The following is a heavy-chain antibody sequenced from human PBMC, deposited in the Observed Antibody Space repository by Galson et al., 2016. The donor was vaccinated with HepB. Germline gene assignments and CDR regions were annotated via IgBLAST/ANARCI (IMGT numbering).Heavy chain of an antibody. CDR2: MWYEGNNK. Sequence: SLRLSCAASGFTVSNYGMHWVRQAPGKGLEWVAMMWYEGNNKYYADSVKGRFTISRDDSKNTVDLQMNNLRPEDTAVYYCAKDQGVLRHFDWLTYDAFDMWGQGTMVTVSS. D-gene: IGHD3-9*01. CDR3: AKDQGVLRHFDWLTYDAFDM. CDR1: GFTVSNYG. V-gene: IGHV3-30*02. J-gene: IGHJ3*02.